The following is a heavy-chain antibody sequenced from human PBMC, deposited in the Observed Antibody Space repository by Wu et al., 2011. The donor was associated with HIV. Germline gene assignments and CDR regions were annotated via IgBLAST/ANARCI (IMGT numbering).Heavy chain of an antibody. CDR3: ARPYCSGGSCYFEYFQH. CDR1: GYTFTSYG. CDR2: ISADNGDT. V-gene: IGHV1-18*01. J-gene: IGHJ1*01. D-gene: IGHD2-15*01. Sequence: QVQLVQTGAEVKKPGASVKVSCKTSGYTFTSYGISWVRQAPGQGLEWMGWISADNGDTNYAQKLQGRVIMTTDTSTSTAYMELRSLRFDDTAVYYCARPYCSGGSCYFEYFQHWGQGTLSPSPQ.